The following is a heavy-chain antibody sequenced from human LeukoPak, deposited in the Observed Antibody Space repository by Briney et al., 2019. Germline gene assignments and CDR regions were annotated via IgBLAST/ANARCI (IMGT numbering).Heavy chain of an antibody. D-gene: IGHD2-2*01. V-gene: IGHV3-21*01. CDR1: GFTFSSYS. J-gene: IGHJ6*02. Sequence: GGSLRLSCAASGFTFSSYSMNWVRQAPGKGLEWVSSISSSSSYIYYADSVKGRFTISRDNAKNSLYLQMNSLRAEDTAVYYCARDIVVVPAALYYYYYYGMDVWGQGTTVTVSS. CDR3: ARDIVVVPAALYYYYYYGMDV. CDR2: ISSSSSYI.